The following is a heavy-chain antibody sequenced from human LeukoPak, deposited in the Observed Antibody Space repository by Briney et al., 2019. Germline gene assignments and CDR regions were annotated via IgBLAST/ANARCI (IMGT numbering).Heavy chain of an antibody. CDR2: ISSSSTYI. Sequence: GGSLRLPCAASGFTFSSYTMNWVRQAPGKGLEWVSSISSSSTYIYYADSVEGRFTISRDNAENSLFLEMNSLRAEDTAVYYCARDLGTTMITSLGYWGQGTLVTVSS. CDR3: ARDLGTTMITSLGY. J-gene: IGHJ4*02. V-gene: IGHV3-21*01. CDR1: GFTFSSYT. D-gene: IGHD3-22*01.